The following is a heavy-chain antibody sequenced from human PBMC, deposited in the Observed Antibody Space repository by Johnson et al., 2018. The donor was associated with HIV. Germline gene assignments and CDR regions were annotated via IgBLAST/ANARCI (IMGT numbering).Heavy chain of an antibody. Sequence: QVQLVESGGGLVQPGGSLRLSCAASGFTFSTYGIHWVRQSPGKGLEWVAFIRYDGSNKYYADSVKGRFTISRDNAKNSLYLQMNTLRAEDTALYYCARDPRIAAAGKTHEFDAFDIWGQGTMVTVAS. V-gene: IGHV3-30*02. CDR1: GFTFSTYG. D-gene: IGHD6-13*01. CDR3: ARDPRIAAAGKTHEFDAFDI. J-gene: IGHJ3*02. CDR2: IRYDGSNK.